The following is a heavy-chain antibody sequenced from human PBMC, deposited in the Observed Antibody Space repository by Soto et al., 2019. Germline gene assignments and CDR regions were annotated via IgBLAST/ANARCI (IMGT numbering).Heavy chain of an antibody. CDR2: INHSGVT. V-gene: IGHV4-34*01. CDR1: GGSFSGYY. Sequence: SETLSLTCAVYGGSFSGYYWSWIRQPPGKGLEWIGEINHSGVTNYNPSLKSRVTISVDTSKNQFSLKLSSVTAADTAVYYCAREPPYCRSTSCYTGYFDYWGQGTLVTVSS. D-gene: IGHD2-2*01. J-gene: IGHJ4*02. CDR3: AREPPYCRSTSCYTGYFDY.